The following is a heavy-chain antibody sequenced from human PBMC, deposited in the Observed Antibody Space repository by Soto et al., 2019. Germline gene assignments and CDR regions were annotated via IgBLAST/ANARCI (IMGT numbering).Heavy chain of an antibody. Sequence: ESGGGLVQPGGSLRLSCAASGFTFSSYEMNWVRQAPGKGLEWVSYISSSGSTIYYADSVKGRFTISRDNAKNSLYLQMNSLRAEDTAVYYCARDREQWLGWNAFDIWGQGTMVTVSS. CDR3: ARDREQWLGWNAFDI. D-gene: IGHD6-19*01. CDR1: GFTFSSYE. V-gene: IGHV3-48*03. CDR2: ISSSGSTI. J-gene: IGHJ3*02.